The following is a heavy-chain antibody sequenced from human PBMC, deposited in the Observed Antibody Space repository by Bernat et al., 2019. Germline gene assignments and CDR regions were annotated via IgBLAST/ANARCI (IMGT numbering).Heavy chain of an antibody. D-gene: IGHD6-13*01. J-gene: IGHJ3*02. Sequence: QVQLQESGPGLVKPSETLSLTCTVIGGSISSYYWSWIRQPPGKGLGWIGYIYYSGSTNNNPSLKSRVTISVDTSKNQFSLKLSSVTAADTAEYYCARWEVSPQLYAFDIWGQGTMVTVSS. V-gene: IGHV4-59*01. CDR1: GGSISSYY. CDR3: ARWEVSPQLYAFDI. CDR2: IYYSGST.